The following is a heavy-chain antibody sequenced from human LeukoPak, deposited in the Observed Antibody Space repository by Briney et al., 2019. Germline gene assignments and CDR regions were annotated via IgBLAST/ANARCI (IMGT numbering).Heavy chain of an antibody. Sequence: ASVKVSCKVSGYTLTELSMHWVRQAPGKGLEWMGGFDPEDGETIYAQKFQGRVTMTGDTSTDTAYMELSSLRSEDTAVCYCATTVVTHFVSWGQGTLVTVSS. D-gene: IGHD4-23*01. CDR2: FDPEDGET. J-gene: IGHJ4*02. V-gene: IGHV1-24*01. CDR1: GYTLTELS. CDR3: ATTVVTHFVS.